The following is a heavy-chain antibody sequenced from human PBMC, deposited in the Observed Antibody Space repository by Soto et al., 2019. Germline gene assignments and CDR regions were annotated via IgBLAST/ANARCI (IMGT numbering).Heavy chain of an antibody. D-gene: IGHD6-13*01. CDR2: IYYSGST. Sequence: SETLSLTCTVSGGSISSGGYYWSWIRQHPGKGLEWIGYIYYSGSTYYNPSLKSRVTISVDTSKNQFSLKLSSVTAADTAVYYCARAGIAAAVSLFDYWGQGTLVTVSS. V-gene: IGHV4-31*03. CDR3: ARAGIAAAVSLFDY. CDR1: GGSISSGGYY. J-gene: IGHJ4*02.